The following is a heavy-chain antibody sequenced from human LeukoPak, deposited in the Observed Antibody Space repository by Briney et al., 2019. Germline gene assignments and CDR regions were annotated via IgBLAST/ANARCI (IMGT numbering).Heavy chain of an antibody. D-gene: IGHD3-22*01. CDR1: GYTFTTYG. Sequence: ASVKVSCKASGYTFTTYGLSWVRQAPGQGLEWMGWVSPYNGDTNYAQKFQGRVTMTTDTSTNTAYMELRSLRSDDTAVYYCARDLDYYDSSGSGWFDPWGQGTLVTVSS. CDR2: VSPYNGDT. V-gene: IGHV1-18*01. CDR3: ARDLDYYDSSGSGWFDP. J-gene: IGHJ5*02.